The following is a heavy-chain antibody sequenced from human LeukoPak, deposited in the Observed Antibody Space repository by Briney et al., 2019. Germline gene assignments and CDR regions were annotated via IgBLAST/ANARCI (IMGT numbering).Heavy chain of an antibody. V-gene: IGHV1-18*01. CDR3: ARDQNRWLRNFDY. Sequence: WISAYNGKTNYPQKLQGRVTMNTDTYKSTAYMDLRSLRSDDTAVYYCARDQNRWLRNFDYWGQGTLVTVSS. J-gene: IGHJ4*02. D-gene: IGHD5-12*01. CDR2: ISAYNGKT.